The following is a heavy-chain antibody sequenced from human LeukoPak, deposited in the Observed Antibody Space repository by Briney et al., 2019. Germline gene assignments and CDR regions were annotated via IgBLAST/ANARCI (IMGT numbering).Heavy chain of an antibody. CDR1: GGSISSSSYY. CDR2: IYYSGST. CDR3: ARHENYYDSSGYNVFDY. V-gene: IGHV4-39*01. D-gene: IGHD3-22*01. Sequence: SETLSLTCTVPGGSISSSSYYWGWFRQPPGKGLEWIGSIYYSGSTYYNPSLKSRVTISVDTSKNQFSLKLSSVTAADTAVYYCARHENYYDSSGYNVFDYWGQGTLVTVSS. J-gene: IGHJ4*02.